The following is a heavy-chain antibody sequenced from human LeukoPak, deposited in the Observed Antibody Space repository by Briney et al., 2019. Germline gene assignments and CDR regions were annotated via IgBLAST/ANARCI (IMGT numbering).Heavy chain of an antibody. CDR3: VKAERYYGSSGYPSWYFDS. J-gene: IGHJ4*02. V-gene: IGHV3-48*02. Sequence: GGSLRLSCAASGFTFSASGMNWVRQAPGKGLEWLSYISTSSSTIYYADSAKGRFTISRDNAKNSLYLQMNSLRDEDTAVYYCVKAERYYGSSGYPSWYFDSWGQGTLVTVSS. CDR1: GFTFSASG. CDR2: ISTSSSTI. D-gene: IGHD3-22*01.